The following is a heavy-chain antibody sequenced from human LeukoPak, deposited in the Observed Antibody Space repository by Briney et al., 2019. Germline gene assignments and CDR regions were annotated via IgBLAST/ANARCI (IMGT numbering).Heavy chain of an antibody. CDR1: GGAISSYY. CDR3: ARPGVGSGRYGAFDI. Sequence: SETLSLTCTVSGGAISSYYWTWIRQPPGKGLEWIGYIYYSGSTNYNPSLKSRVTISADTSKNQFSLKLSSVTAADTAVYYCARPGVGSGRYGAFDIWGQGTMVTVSS. D-gene: IGHD5-18*01. V-gene: IGHV4-59*08. J-gene: IGHJ3*02. CDR2: IYYSGST.